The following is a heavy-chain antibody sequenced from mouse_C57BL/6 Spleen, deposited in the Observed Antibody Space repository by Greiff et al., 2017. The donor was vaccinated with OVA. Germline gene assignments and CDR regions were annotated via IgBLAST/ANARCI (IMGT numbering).Heavy chain of an antibody. Sequence: QVQLQQPGAELVKPGASVKLSCKASGYTFTSYWMQWVKQRPGQGLEWIGEIDPSDSYTNYNQKFKGKATLTVDTSSSTAYMQLSSLTSEDSAVYYSALYGNSGYNFEYWGAGTPLTVSS. D-gene: IGHD2-1*01. CDR1: GYTFTSYW. V-gene: IGHV1-50*01. J-gene: IGHJ2*01. CDR3: ALYGNSGYNFEY. CDR2: IDPSDSYT.